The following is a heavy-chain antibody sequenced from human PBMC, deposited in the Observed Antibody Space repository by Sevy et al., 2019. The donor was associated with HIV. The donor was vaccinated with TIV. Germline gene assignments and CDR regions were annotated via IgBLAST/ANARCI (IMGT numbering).Heavy chain of an antibody. V-gene: IGHV4-34*01. Sequence: SETLSLTCAVYGGSFSGYYWSWIRQPPGKGLEWIGEINHSGSTNYNPSLKSRVTISVDTSKNQFSLKLSSVTAADTAVYYCARSGKRREQWLVRNWGHGTLVTVSS. CDR1: GGSFSGYY. CDR2: INHSGST. CDR3: ARSGKRREQWLVRN. D-gene: IGHD6-19*01. J-gene: IGHJ4*01.